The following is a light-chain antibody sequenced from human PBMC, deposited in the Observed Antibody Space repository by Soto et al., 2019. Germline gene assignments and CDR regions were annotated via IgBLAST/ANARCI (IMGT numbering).Light chain of an antibody. Sequence: EIVITQYPAALSVSPGERATLSCRASQSVSSKLAWYQQKPGQAPRLLIYGASTRATGITVRFSGSGSGTEFTLTISSLQSEDFAVYYCHLYDGGPYPVGQGTQVEIK. CDR1: QSVSSK. CDR3: HLYDGGPYP. V-gene: IGKV3-15*01. J-gene: IGKJ2*01. CDR2: GAS.